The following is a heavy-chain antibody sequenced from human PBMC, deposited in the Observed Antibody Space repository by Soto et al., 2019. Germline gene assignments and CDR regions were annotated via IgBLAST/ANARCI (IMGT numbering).Heavy chain of an antibody. CDR2: ITCDGSNK. D-gene: IGHD3-9*01. V-gene: IGHV3-30*03. CDR1: GFTFSSYG. J-gene: IGHJ6*03. CDR3: ASLDGYFDWSYYMDV. Sequence: GGSLRLSCAASGFTFSSYGMHWVRQAPGKGLEWVAFITCDGSNKYYADSVKGRFTISRDNAKNSLYLQMNSLRAEDTAVYYCASLDGYFDWSYYMDVWGKGTTVTVSS.